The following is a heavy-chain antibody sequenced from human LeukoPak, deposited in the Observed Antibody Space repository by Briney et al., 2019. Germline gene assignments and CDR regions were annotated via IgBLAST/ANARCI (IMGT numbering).Heavy chain of an antibody. V-gene: IGHV4-34*01. CDR2: INHSGST. CDR3: ARGRAFGVLFDY. D-gene: IGHD3-16*01. J-gene: IGHJ4*02. Sequence: SETLSLTCAVYGGSFSGYYWSWIRQPPGKGLEWIGEINHSGSTNYNPSLKSRVTISVDTSKNQFSLKLSSVTAADTAVHYCARGRAFGVLFDYWGQGTLVTVSS. CDR1: GGSFSGYY.